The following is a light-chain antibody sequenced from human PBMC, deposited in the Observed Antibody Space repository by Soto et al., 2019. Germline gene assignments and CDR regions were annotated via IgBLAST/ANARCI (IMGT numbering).Light chain of an antibody. Sequence: EIVMTQSPATLTVSPGERATLSCRASQSIKSDLAWYQQKPGQAPRLLIYAASTRATGIPARFSGSGSGTDFTLTISSLQSEDVAVYYCHQYNKWPPYTFGQGTRLEI. J-gene: IGKJ2*01. CDR2: AAS. CDR3: HQYNKWPPYT. CDR1: QSIKSD. V-gene: IGKV3-15*01.